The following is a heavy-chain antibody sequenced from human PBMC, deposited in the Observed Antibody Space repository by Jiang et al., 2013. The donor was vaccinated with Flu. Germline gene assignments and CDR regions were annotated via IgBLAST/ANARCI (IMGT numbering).Heavy chain of an antibody. Sequence: QLVESGPGLVNPSETLSLTCTVSGGSISSYYWNWIRQPPGKGLEWIGYIYDTGSANYNPSLKSRVTISVDTSKKQFSLKLSSVTAADTAVYYCARDSSWHLKSGFDLWGRGTLVTASS. J-gene: IGHJ2*01. CDR2: IYDTGSA. CDR1: GGSISSYY. D-gene: IGHD3-10*01. CDR3: ARDSSWHLKSGFDL. V-gene: IGHV4-59*01.